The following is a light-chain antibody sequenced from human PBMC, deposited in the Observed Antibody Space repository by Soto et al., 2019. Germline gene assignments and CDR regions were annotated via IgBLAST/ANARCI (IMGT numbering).Light chain of an antibody. CDR2: RAS. V-gene: IGKV3-15*01. Sequence: EVIMTQSPATLSVSPGARATLSCRASQYIASNLAWYRQKPGQAPRLLIYRASTRATGIPARISGSGSGTEFTLTISSLQSEDFAVYYCQQYNSWPPLTFGGGNKVEIK. CDR1: QYIASN. J-gene: IGKJ4*01. CDR3: QQYNSWPPLT.